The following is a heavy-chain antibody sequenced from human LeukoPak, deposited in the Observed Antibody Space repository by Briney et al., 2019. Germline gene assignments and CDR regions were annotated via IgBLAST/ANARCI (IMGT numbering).Heavy chain of an antibody. J-gene: IGHJ4*02. CDR3: ARDMSPGIAVAGGRNY. D-gene: IGHD6-19*01. CDR2: ISSSSSYI. V-gene: IGHV3-21*01. Sequence: GGSLRLSCAASGFTLSSYSMNWVRQAPGKGLEWVSSISSSSSYIYYADSVKGRFTISRDNAKNSLYLQMNSLRAEDTAVYYCARDMSPGIAVAGGRNYWGQGTLVTVSS. CDR1: GFTLSSYS.